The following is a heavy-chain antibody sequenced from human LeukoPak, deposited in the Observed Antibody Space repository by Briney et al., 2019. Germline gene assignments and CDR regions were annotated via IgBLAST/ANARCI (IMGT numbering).Heavy chain of an antibody. CDR3: TADLRGGLGGQ. D-gene: IGHD3-10*01. CDR2: IYHSGST. V-gene: IGHV4-4*02. CDR1: GGSISSSKW. Sequence: SETLSLTCAVSGGSISSSKWWSWVRPPPGMGLEWIGEIYHSGSTNYNPSLKSRVTISVDKSNNQFSLKLSSVTAADTAVYYYTADLRGGLGGQWGQGTLVTVSS. J-gene: IGHJ4*02.